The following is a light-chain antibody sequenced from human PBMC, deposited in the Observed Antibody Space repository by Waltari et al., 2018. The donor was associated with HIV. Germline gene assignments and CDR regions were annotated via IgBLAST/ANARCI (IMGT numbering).Light chain of an antibody. J-gene: IGLJ1*01. CDR2: GND. Sequence: SSELTKDPAVSVALGQTVRITCQGDSLSSYYASWYQQKPGQAPLLVVYGNDKRPSGIPDRFSGSSSGNTASLTITGAQAEDEADYYCNSRDSSGHHLVFATGTTVTVL. V-gene: IGLV3-19*01. CDR1: SLSSYY. CDR3: NSRDSSGHHLV.